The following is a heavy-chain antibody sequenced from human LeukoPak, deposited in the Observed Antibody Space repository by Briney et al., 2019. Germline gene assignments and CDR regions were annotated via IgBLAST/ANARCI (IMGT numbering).Heavy chain of an antibody. J-gene: IGHJ4*02. CDR3: ARGAATIFGVVIKAFDY. Sequence: PSETLSLTCAVYGGSFSGYYWSWIRQPPGKGLEWIGYIYYSESTNYNPSLKSRVAISVDTSKNQFSLKLSSVTAADTAVYYCARGAATIFGVVIKAFDYWGQGTLVTVSS. V-gene: IGHV4-59*01. D-gene: IGHD3-3*01. CDR1: GGSFSGYY. CDR2: IYYSEST.